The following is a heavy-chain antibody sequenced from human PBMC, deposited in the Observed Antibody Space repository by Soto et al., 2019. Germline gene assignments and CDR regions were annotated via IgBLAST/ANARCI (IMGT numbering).Heavy chain of an antibody. J-gene: IGHJ4*02. CDR1: GGSISGYY. D-gene: IGHD3-10*01. Sequence: KTSETLSLTCPVSGGSISGYYWSWIRKPPGKGLEWIGYIYFNGNTNYNPSLKSRVSILVDTSKNQISLTLSSVTAADTTVYYCARGFWDHNGSYSGFYYWGQVTLVIFSS. CDR2: IYFNGNT. V-gene: IGHV4-59*01. CDR3: ARGFWDHNGSYSGFYY.